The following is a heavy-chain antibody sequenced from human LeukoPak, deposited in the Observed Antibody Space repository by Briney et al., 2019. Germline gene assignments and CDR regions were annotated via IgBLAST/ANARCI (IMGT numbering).Heavy chain of an antibody. J-gene: IGHJ6*04. D-gene: IGHD3-10*01. CDR1: GFTFSSYA. CDR3: ARDQGITMVRGVIITSHYYYGMDV. V-gene: IGHV3-30*04. Sequence: GRSLRLSCAASGFTFSSYAMHWVRQAPGKGLEWVAVISYDGSNKYYADSVKGRFTISRDNSKNTPYLQMNSLRAEDTAVYYCARDQGITMVRGVIITSHYYYGMDVWGKGTTVTVSS. CDR2: ISYDGSNK.